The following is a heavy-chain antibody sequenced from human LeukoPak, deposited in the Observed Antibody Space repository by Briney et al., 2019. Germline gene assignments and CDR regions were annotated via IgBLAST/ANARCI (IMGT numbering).Heavy chain of an antibody. V-gene: IGHV3-74*01. Sequence: GGSLRLSCAASGFTFSSYWMHWVRQAPGKGLVWVSRISNDGSSTSYADSVKGRFTISRDNAKNTLYLQMNSLRAEDTAVYYCARGTVGYASSSSIWGQGTMVTVSS. CDR2: ISNDGSST. CDR3: ARGTVGYASSSSI. J-gene: IGHJ3*02. CDR1: GFTFSSYW. D-gene: IGHD6-6*01.